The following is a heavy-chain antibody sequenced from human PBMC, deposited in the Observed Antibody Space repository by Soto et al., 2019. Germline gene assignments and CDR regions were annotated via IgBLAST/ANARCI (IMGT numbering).Heavy chain of an antibody. CDR3: ATRDYDYYGMDV. V-gene: IGHV1-69*12. Sequence: QVQLVQSWAEVKKPGSSVKVSCKASGGTFSSYTITWVRQAPGQGLEWMGGIIPIFGSANYAQRFQGRVTITADESTNTAYMELSRLRSEDTAVYYCATRDYDYYGMDVWGQGTTVTVSS. CDR2: IIPIFGSA. CDR1: GGTFSSYT. J-gene: IGHJ6*02.